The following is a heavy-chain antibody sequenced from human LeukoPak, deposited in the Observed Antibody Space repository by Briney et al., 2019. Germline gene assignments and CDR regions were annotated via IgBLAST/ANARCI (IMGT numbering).Heavy chain of an antibody. V-gene: IGHV4-39*01. CDR2: IYYSGST. D-gene: IGHD3-22*01. Sequence: PSETLSLTCTVSGGSISSSSYYWGWIRQPPGKGLEWIGSIYYSGSTYYNPSLKSRVTISVDTSKNQFSLKLSSVTAADTAVYYCATGTYYYDSSGYYYPPDYWGQGTLVTVSS. J-gene: IGHJ4*02. CDR3: ATGTYYYDSSGYYYPPDY. CDR1: GGSISSSSYY.